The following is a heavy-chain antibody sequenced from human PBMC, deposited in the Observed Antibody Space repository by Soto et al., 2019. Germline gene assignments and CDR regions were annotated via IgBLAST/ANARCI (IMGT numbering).Heavy chain of an antibody. Sequence: SETLSLTCTVSGGSISSYYWSWIRQPPGKGLEWIGYIYYSGSTNYNPSLKSRVTISVDTSKNQFSLKMSSVTVADTAVYYCARELFGRSVWFDPWGQGTLVTVSS. J-gene: IGHJ5*02. CDR1: GGSISSYY. CDR3: ARELFGRSVWFDP. D-gene: IGHD3-10*01. CDR2: IYYSGST. V-gene: IGHV4-59*01.